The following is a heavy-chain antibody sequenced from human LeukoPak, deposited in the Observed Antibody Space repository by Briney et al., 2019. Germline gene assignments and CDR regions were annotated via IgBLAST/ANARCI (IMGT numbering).Heavy chain of an antibody. D-gene: IGHD6-13*01. CDR2: ISYDGSNK. CDR3: ARDQSSPGNRPTYSSSYYYYYMDV. V-gene: IGHV3-30*03. Sequence: GGSLRLSCAASGFTFSSYGMHWVRQAPGKGLEWVAVISYDGSNKYYADSVKGRFTISRDNSKNTLYLQMNSLRAEDTAVYYCARDQSSPGNRPTYSSSYYYYYMDVWGKGTTVTVSS. CDR1: GFTFSSYG. J-gene: IGHJ6*03.